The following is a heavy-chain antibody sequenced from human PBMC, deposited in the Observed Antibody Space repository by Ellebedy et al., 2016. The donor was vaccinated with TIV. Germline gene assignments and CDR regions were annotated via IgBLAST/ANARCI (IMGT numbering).Heavy chain of an antibody. CDR1: GFSFRSYW. D-gene: IGHD4-17*01. CDR3: ARRGSYGDYAVQVNSWFDT. CDR2: IYQDGSDQ. V-gene: IGHV3-7*01. J-gene: IGHJ5*02. Sequence: GESLKISCAASGFSFRSYWMSWVRQAPGKGLEWVANIYQDGSDQYYVDSAKGRFTISRDNDNKSLFLQMNSLRVEDTAVYYCARRGSYGDYAVQVNSWFDTWGQGTLVTVSS.